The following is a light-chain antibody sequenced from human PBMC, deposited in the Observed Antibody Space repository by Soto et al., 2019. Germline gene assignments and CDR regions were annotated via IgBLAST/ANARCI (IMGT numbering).Light chain of an antibody. J-gene: IGKJ4*02. Sequence: DIQMTQSPSSLSPSVGDRVTITCRASQDIESYLNWYQHKPGQAPKLLIYSESTLESGIPSRFSGSKSGTDFILTISSLQPEDLATYYCQQSFSLPTFGRGNRVEV. CDR3: QQSFSLPT. CDR2: SES. V-gene: IGKV1-39*01. CDR1: QDIESY.